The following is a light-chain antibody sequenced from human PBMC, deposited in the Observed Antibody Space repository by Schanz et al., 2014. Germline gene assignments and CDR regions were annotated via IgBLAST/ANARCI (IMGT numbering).Light chain of an antibody. V-gene: IGLV2-14*03. J-gene: IGLJ3*02. CDR1: SSDVGGYNY. CDR3: SSYTSSNNPWV. Sequence: QSVLTQPASVSGSPGQSITISCTGTSSDVGGYNYVSWYQQHPGKAPRLMISDVSDRPSGVSNRFSGSKSGNTASLTISGLQAEDEADYYCSSYTSSNNPWVFGGGTKLTVL. CDR2: DVS.